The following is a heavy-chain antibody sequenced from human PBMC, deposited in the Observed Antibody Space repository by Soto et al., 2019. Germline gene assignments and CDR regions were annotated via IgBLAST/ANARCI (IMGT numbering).Heavy chain of an antibody. V-gene: IGHV5-51*01. J-gene: IGHJ5*02. CDR1: GCRFTSYW. CDR2: IYPSDSET. D-gene: IGHD2-15*01. CDR3: ARHSRYCGGGSCYPNWFDP. Sequence: GESLKISCQGSGCRFTSYWIGWVRQTPGKGLEWMGIIYPSDSETIYSPSFQGQVTISADKSISTAYLQWRSLKASDTAIYYCARHSRYCGGGSCYPNWFDPWGQGTLVTVS.